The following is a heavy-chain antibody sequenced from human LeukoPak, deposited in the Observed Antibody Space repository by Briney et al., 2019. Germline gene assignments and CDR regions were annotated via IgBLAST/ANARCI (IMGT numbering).Heavy chain of an antibody. CDR3: ATLAGITIFGDTFDY. J-gene: IGHJ4*02. D-gene: IGHD3-3*01. V-gene: IGHV4-39*01. CDR1: GGSISSSTYY. Sequence: PSETLSLTCTVSGGSISSSTYYWGWIRQPPGKGLEWIGNIYYSGSTYYNPSLKGRVTISVDTSKNQFSLKLSSVTAADTAVYYCATLAGITIFGDTFDYWGQGALVTVSS. CDR2: IYYSGST.